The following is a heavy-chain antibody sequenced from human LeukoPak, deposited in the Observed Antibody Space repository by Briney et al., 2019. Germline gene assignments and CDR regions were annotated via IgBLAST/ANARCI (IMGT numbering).Heavy chain of an antibody. CDR2: ISYDGSNK. Sequence: GRSLRLSCAASGFTFSSYAMHWVRQAPGKGLEWVAVISYDGSNKYYADSVKGRFTISRDNAKNSLYLQMNSLRAEDTAVYYCARTSAARLGLIDYWGQGTLVTVSS. D-gene: IGHD6-6*01. V-gene: IGHV3-30-3*01. J-gene: IGHJ4*02. CDR3: ARTSAARLGLIDY. CDR1: GFTFSSYA.